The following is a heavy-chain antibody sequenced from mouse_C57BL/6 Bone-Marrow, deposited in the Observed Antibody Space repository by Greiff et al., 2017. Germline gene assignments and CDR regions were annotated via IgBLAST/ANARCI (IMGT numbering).Heavy chain of an antibody. CDR1: GYTFTSYW. D-gene: IGHD4-1*01. Sequence: QVQLQQPGAELVKPGASVKLSCKASGYTFTSYWMQWVNQRPGKGLEWIGEIDPSDSYTNYNQKFKGKATLTVDTSSSTAYMQLSSLTSEDSAVYYCASWDWFAYWGQGTLVTVSA. CDR2: IDPSDSYT. J-gene: IGHJ3*01. V-gene: IGHV1-50*01. CDR3: ASWDWFAY.